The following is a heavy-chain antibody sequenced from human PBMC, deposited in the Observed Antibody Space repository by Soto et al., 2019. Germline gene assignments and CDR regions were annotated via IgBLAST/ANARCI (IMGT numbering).Heavy chain of an antibody. D-gene: IGHD3-22*01. Sequence: QVQLQESGPGLVKPSQTLSLTCTVSGGSISSGGYYWSWIRQHPGKGLEWIGYIYYSGSTYYNPSLKGRVTISVETSKNQFSLKLSSVTAADTAVYYCARYYDSSGYPYYFGYWGQGTLVTVSS. CDR2: IYYSGST. CDR3: ARYYDSSGYPYYFGY. V-gene: IGHV4-31*03. CDR1: GGSISSGGYY. J-gene: IGHJ4*02.